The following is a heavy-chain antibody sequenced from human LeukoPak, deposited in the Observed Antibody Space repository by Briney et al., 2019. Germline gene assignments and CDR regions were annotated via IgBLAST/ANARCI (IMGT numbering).Heavy chain of an antibody. J-gene: IGHJ4*02. CDR1: GFTFISYA. CDR3: AKRGVRGYSGYVDY. Sequence: GGSLRLSCAASGFTFISYAMHWVRQAPGKGLVWVSRVKSDGSSTSYADSVKGRFTISRDKARNTLYLQMNSLRAEDTAVYYCAKRGVRGYSGYVDYWGQGTLVTVSS. V-gene: IGHV3-74*01. CDR2: VKSDGSST. D-gene: IGHD5-12*01.